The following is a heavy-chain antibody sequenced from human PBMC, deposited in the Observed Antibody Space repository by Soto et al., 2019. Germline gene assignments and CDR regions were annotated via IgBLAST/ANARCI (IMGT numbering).Heavy chain of an antibody. Sequence: EVQLVESGGGLVKPGGSLRLSCAASGFTFSNAWMSWVRQAPGKGLEWVGRIKSKTDGGTTDYAAPVKGRFTISRDDSKNTLYLQMNSLKTEDTAVYYCTTVSYDILTGHVYGMDVWGQGTTVTVSS. CDR1: GFTFSNAW. J-gene: IGHJ6*02. V-gene: IGHV3-15*01. CDR2: IKSKTDGGTT. D-gene: IGHD3-9*01. CDR3: TTVSYDILTGHVYGMDV.